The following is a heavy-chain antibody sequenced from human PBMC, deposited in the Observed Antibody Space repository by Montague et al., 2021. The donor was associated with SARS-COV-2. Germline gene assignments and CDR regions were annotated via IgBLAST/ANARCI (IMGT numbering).Heavy chain of an antibody. V-gene: IGHV4-59*01. D-gene: IGHD2-8*02. CDR1: GDSISNYY. CDR3: ARGGRRGIVLVVYDQWYGLDG. CDR2: IYYSGST. J-gene: IGHJ6*02. Sequence: SETLSLTCTVSGDSISNYYGSWIRQPPGKGLEWIGYIYYSGSTNYNPSLKSRVTISVDTSKNQFSLKLSPVTAADTAVYYCARGGRRGIVLVVYDQWYGLDGWGRGTTVTVSS.